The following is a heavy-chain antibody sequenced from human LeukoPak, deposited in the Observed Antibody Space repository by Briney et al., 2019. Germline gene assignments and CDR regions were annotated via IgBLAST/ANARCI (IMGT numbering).Heavy chain of an antibody. CDR3: ESTQTLDSTVFDY. D-gene: IGHD2-2*01. CDR1: VCTFSSYA. CDR2: IIPIFGTA. V-gene: IGHV1-69*13. J-gene: IGHJ4*02. Sequence: SAVNVSCKASVCTFSSYALSWLRQAPGQGLDWMGRIIPIFGTANYAQKFQGRVTITADESTSTVYMELSSLRSEDTAVYYCESTQTLDSTVFDYWGQGTMVTVSS.